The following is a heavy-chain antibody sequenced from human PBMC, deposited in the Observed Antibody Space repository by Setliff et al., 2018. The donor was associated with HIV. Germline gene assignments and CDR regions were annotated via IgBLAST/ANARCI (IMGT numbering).Heavy chain of an antibody. CDR2: IYYSGNT. J-gene: IGHJ1*01. Sequence: NPSETLSLTCSVSGASIRGHYWSWIRQSPGKGLEWIGNIYYSGNTNYNPSFKSRVTISVDTSKNQFSLKLSSVTAADTAVYYCARGGFTGVTTHFQHWGRGTLVTVSS. V-gene: IGHV4-59*08. D-gene: IGHD4-17*01. CDR1: GASIRGHY. CDR3: ARGGFTGVTTHFQH.